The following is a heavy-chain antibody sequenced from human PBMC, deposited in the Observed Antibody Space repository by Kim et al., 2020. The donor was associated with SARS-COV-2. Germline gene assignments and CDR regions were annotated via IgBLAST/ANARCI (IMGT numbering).Heavy chain of an antibody. CDR3: ARAVGDYYYYDMDV. D-gene: IGHD3-10*01. J-gene: IGHJ6*02. Sequence: GGSLRLSCAASGFTFSSYGMHWVRQAPGKGLEWVAVIWYDGSNKYYADSVKGRFTISRDNSKNTLYLQMNSLRAEDTAVYYCARAVGDYYYYDMDVWGQGTTVTVSS. CDR2: IWYDGSNK. V-gene: IGHV3-33*01. CDR1: GFTFSSYG.